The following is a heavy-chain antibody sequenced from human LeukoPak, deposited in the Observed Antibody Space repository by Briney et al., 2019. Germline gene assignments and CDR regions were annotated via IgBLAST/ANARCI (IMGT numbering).Heavy chain of an antibody. D-gene: IGHD3-22*01. J-gene: IGHJ4*02. CDR1: GGSFSGYY. CDR2: INHSGST. CDR3: ARLRITMIVVVITGHYFDY. Sequence: PSETLSLTCAVYGGSFSGYYWSWIRQPPGKGLEWIGEINHSGSTNYNPSLKSRVTISVDTSKNQFSLKLSSVTAADTAVYYCARLRITMIVVVITGHYFDYWGQGTLVTVS. V-gene: IGHV4-34*01.